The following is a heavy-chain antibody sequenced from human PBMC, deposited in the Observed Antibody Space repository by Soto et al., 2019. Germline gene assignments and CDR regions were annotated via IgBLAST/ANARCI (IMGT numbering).Heavy chain of an antibody. CDR2: INPNSGGT. CDR3: ARNILEVYYYYGMDV. Sequence: QVQLVQSGAEVKKPGASVKVSCKASGYTFTGYYMHWVRQAPGQGLEWMGWINPNSGGTNYAQKFQGRVTMTRDTSISTAYMELSRLRSDDTAVYYCARNILEVYYYYGMDVWGQGTTVTVSS. J-gene: IGHJ6*02. V-gene: IGHV1-2*02. CDR1: GYTFTGYY.